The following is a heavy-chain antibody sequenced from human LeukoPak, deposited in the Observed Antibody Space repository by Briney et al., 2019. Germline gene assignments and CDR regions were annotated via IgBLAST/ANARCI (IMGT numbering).Heavy chain of an antibody. CDR3: ARGAFYDY. CDR2: IRYDGSNK. Sequence: GGSLRLSCAASGFTFSSYGMHWVRQAPGKGLEWVAFIRYDGSNKYYADSVKGRFTISRDNSKNTLYLQMNSLRAADTAVYFCARGAFYDYWGQGTLVTVSS. V-gene: IGHV3-30*02. CDR1: GFTFSSYG. D-gene: IGHD2/OR15-2a*01. J-gene: IGHJ4*02.